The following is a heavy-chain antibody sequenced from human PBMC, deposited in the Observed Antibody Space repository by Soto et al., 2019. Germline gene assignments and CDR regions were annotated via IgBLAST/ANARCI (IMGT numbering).Heavy chain of an antibody. D-gene: IGHD4-17*01. CDR3: ARPYGGKIGDAPDL. J-gene: IGHJ3*01. CDR1: RFTFSSYA. V-gene: IGHV3-23*01. Sequence: GGSLRLSCVGSRFTFSSYAMSWVRPVPGKGLEWVSSISDAAGSAYYVDSVKGRFTISRDNSKKTLYLQMNSLRAEDSAVYYCARPYGGKIGDAPDLWGPGTMVTVSS. CDR2: ISDAAGSA.